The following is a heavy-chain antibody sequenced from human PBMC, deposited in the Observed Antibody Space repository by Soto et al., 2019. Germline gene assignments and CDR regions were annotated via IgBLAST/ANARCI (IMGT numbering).Heavy chain of an antibody. CDR1: GYTFTSYD. J-gene: IGHJ4*02. CDR3: ARPILYYKSDRWREIDY. V-gene: IGHV1-8*01. D-gene: IGHD2-8*01. CDR2: MNPNSGNT. Sequence: GASVKVSCKASGYTFTSYDINWVRQATGQGLEWMGWMNPNSGNTGYAQKFQGRVTTTRNTSISTAYMELSSLRSEDTAVYYCARPILYYKSDRWREIDYWGQGTLVTVSS.